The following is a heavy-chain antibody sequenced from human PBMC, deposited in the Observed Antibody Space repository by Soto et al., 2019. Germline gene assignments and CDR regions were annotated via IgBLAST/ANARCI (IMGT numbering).Heavy chain of an antibody. CDR1: GFTFSSYS. Sequence: GGSLRLSCAASGFTFSSYSMNWVRQAPGKGLEWVSYISSSSSSTIYYADSVKGRFTISRDNAKKSLYLQMNSQRAEDTAVYYCAREPASSGWYGGLDAFDIWGQGTMVTVSS. J-gene: IGHJ3*02. V-gene: IGHV3-48*01. CDR2: ISSSSSSTI. CDR3: AREPASSGWYGGLDAFDI. D-gene: IGHD6-19*01.